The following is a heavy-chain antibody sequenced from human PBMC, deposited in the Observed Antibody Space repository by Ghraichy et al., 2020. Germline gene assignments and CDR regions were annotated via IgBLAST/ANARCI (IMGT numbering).Heavy chain of an antibody. V-gene: IGHV3-48*03. Sequence: GESLNISCAASGFSFSSYEMNWVRQAPGKGLEWVSYISTRVDKTYYAESVKGRFTISRDNAKNSLYLQMNSLRAEDTAVYHCVRVPYYYDSSGYYYYFDYWGQGTLVTVSS. CDR2: ISTRVDKT. CDR1: GFSFSSYE. D-gene: IGHD3-22*01. J-gene: IGHJ4*02. CDR3: VRVPYYYDSSGYYYYFDY.